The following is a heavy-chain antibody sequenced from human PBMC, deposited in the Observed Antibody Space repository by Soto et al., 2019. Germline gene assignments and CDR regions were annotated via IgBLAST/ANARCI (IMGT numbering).Heavy chain of an antibody. J-gene: IGHJ5*02. V-gene: IGHV1-69*13. CDR2: IIPIFGTA. CDR3: AREYDFWSGYYTSGGGWLDP. Sequence: ASVKVSCKASGGTFSSYAISWVRQAPGQGLEWMGGIIPIFGTANCAQKFQGRVTITADESTSTAYMELSSLRSEDTAVYYCAREYDFWSGYYTSGGGWLDPWGQGTLVTVSS. D-gene: IGHD3-3*01. CDR1: GGTFSSYA.